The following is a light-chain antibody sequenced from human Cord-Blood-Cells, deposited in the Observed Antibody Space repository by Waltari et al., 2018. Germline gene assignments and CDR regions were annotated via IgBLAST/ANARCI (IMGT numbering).Light chain of an antibody. V-gene: IGLV2-23*01. CDR3: CSYAGSSTWV. J-gene: IGLJ3*02. CDR1: TSHVGSYTL. CDR2: EGS. Sequence: QSALTPPASVSGSPGQSITLPCTGPTSHVGSYTLVSRYQQHPGKAPKLMIYEGSKRPSGVSNRFSGSKSGNTASLTISGLQAEDEADYYCCSYAGSSTWVFGGGTKLTV.